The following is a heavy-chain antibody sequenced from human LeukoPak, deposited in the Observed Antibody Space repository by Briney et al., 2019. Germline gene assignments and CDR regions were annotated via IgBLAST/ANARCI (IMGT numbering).Heavy chain of an antibody. V-gene: IGHV3-66*01. CDR1: GFTFSSYA. CDR3: ARGTATSSQPFDY. CDR2: IQSGGST. Sequence: GGSLRLSCAASGFTFSSYAMSWVRQAPGKGLEWVSVIQSGGSTYYADSVKGRFTNSRDSSKNTVFLQMNSLTAEDTAVYYCARGTATSSQPFDYWGQGNLVTVSS. J-gene: IGHJ4*02. D-gene: IGHD2-21*02.